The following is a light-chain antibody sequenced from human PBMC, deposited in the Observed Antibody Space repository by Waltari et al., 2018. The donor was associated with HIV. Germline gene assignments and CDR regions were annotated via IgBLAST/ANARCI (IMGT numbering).Light chain of an antibody. Sequence: SYELTQPPSVSVPPGQTARITCAGEALPKQYAYWYHQKPGQAPVLVIYKDTARPSGIPERFSGSGSGTPVTLTIRGVQAEDEPDYYCQSADSSGTWVFGGGTKLTVL. CDR1: ALPKQY. V-gene: IGLV3-25*03. J-gene: IGLJ3*02. CDR2: KDT. CDR3: QSADSSGTWV.